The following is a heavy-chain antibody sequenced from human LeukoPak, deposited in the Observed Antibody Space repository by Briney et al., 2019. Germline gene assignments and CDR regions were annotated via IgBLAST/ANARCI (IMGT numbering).Heavy chain of an antibody. Sequence: PGGSLRLSCAASGFIFSRNAMSWVRQAPGKELEWVSFMDPDGATSYADSVKGRFTISRDDSKNVLLLQVNSLRVEDTAMYYCTKANFDHWGQGTMVTVSS. CDR2: MDPDGAT. V-gene: IGHV3-53*01. J-gene: IGHJ3*01. CDR3: TKANFDH. CDR1: GFIFSRNA.